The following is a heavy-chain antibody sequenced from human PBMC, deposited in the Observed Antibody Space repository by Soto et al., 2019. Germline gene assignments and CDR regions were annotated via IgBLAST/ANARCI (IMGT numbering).Heavy chain of an antibody. CDR2: INAGNGNT. D-gene: IGHD5-12*01. CDR3: ARDNGGYGQPFDY. Sequence: QVQLVQSGAEVKKPGASVKVSCKASGYTFTSYAMHWVRQAPGQRLEWMGWINAGNGNTKYSQKFQGRVTITRDTSASTAYMELSSLRSEDSAVYYCARDNGGYGQPFDYWGQGTLVTVSS. J-gene: IGHJ4*02. CDR1: GYTFTSYA. V-gene: IGHV1-3*01.